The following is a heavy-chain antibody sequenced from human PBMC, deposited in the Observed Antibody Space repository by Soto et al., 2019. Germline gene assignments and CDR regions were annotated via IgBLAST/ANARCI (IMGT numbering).Heavy chain of an antibody. J-gene: IGHJ6*02. CDR2: ISYDGSNK. CDR1: GFTFSSYA. Sequence: GGSLRLSCAASGFTFSSYAMHWVRQAPGKWLEWVAVISYDGSNKYYADSVKGRFTISRDNSKNTLYLQMNSLRAEDTAVYYCAGELIIAAANHPRSGGMDVWGQGXTVTVYS. V-gene: IGHV3-30-3*01. D-gene: IGHD6-13*01. CDR3: AGELIIAAANHPRSGGMDV.